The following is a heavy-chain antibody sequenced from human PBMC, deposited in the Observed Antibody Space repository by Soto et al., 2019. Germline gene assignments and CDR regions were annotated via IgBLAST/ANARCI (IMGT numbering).Heavy chain of an antibody. J-gene: IGHJ6*03. V-gene: IGHV4-39*01. CDR2: IYYSGST. CDR3: ARSVVEYYYYYIDV. CDR1: GGSISSSSYY. Sequence: QLQLQESGPGLVKPSETLSLTCTVSGGSISSSSYYWGWIRQPPGKGLEWIGSIYYSGSTYYNPSLKSRVTISVDTSKNQFSLKLSSVTAADTAVYYCARSVVEYYYYYIDVWGKGTTVTVSS. D-gene: IGHD2-21*01.